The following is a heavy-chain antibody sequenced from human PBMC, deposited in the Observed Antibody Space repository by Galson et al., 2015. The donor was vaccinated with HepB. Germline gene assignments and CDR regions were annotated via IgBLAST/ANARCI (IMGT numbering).Heavy chain of an antibody. CDR2: FSPYNGNT. J-gene: IGHJ4*02. Sequence: SVKVSCKASGYSFNNYDITWVRQAPGQGLEWMGWFSPYNGNTNYAQKLQGRVTLTTDTSTSTAYMELRSLRSDDTAVYYCARVIRARDPYFDYWGQGTLVTVSS. CDR1: GYSFNNYD. V-gene: IGHV1-18*01. CDR3: ARVIRARDPYFDY. D-gene: IGHD1-26*01.